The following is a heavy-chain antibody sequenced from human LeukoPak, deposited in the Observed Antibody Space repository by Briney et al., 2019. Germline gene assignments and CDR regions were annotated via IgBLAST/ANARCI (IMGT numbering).Heavy chain of an antibody. V-gene: IGHV3-48*02. Sequence: GSLGLSCGGSGFSFSSNSMNWVRQAPGKGLEWVSYISGSGSSTYYADSVKGRFTISRDNAKNSLYLQMNSLRDEDTAVYCCARDRGSGSYPFDYWGQGTLVTVSS. CDR3: ARDRGSGSYPFDY. CDR2: ISGSGSST. CDR1: GFSFSSNS. D-gene: IGHD3-10*01. J-gene: IGHJ4*02.